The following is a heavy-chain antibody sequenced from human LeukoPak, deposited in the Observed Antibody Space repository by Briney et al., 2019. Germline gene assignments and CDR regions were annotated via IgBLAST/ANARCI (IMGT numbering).Heavy chain of an antibody. Sequence: GGSLRLSCAASGFTFSSYAMSWVRQAPGKGLEWVSAISGSGGSTYYADSVKGRFTISRDNSKNTLCLQMNSLRAEDTAVYYCAKCGYSYGLSHFDYWGQGTLVTVSS. J-gene: IGHJ4*02. V-gene: IGHV3-23*01. CDR3: AKCGYSYGLSHFDY. D-gene: IGHD5-18*01. CDR2: ISGSGGST. CDR1: GFTFSSYA.